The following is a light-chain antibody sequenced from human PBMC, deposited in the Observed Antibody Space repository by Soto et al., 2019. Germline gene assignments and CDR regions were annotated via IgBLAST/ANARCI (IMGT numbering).Light chain of an antibody. Sequence: QSVLTQPPSASGTPGQRVTISCSESSSSIGSNYIYWYQQLPGTAPKLLIYRDSQRPSGVPDRFSGSKSGTSASLAISGLRSEDVADYDCAAWDDSLRGWVFGGGTKLTVL. CDR3: AAWDDSLRGWV. V-gene: IGLV1-47*01. CDR1: SSSIGSNY. CDR2: RDS. J-gene: IGLJ3*02.